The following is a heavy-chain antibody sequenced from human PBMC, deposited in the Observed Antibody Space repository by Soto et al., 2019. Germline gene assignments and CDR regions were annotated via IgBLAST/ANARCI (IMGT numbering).Heavy chain of an antibody. V-gene: IGHV5-51*01. CDR1: GYSFTNYW. J-gene: IGHJ4*02. D-gene: IGHD2-21*02. CDR2: IYPGDSDT. CDR3: ARAYCGGDCYSLFADY. Sequence: GESLKISCKGSGYSFTNYWIGWVRQMPGKGLEWMGIIYPGDSDTRHSPSFQGQVTFSADKSISTAYLQWSRLKASDTAMYYCARAYCGGDCYSLFADYWGQGTLVTVSS.